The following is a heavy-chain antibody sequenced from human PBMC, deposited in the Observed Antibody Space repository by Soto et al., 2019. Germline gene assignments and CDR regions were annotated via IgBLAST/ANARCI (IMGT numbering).Heavy chain of an antibody. V-gene: IGHV4-39*01. CDR3: ARLAKWLVKNYYYYYGMDV. CDR2: IYYSGST. D-gene: IGHD6-19*01. CDR1: GGSTSSSSYY. J-gene: IGHJ6*02. Sequence: SETLSLTCTVSGGSTSSSSYYWGWIRQPPGRGLEWIGSIYYSGSTYYNPSLKSRVTISVDTSKNQFSLKLSSVTAADTAVYYCARLAKWLVKNYYYYYGMDVWGQGTTVTVSS.